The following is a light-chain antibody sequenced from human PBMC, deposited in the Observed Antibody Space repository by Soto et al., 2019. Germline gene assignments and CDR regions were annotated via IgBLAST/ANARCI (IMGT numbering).Light chain of an antibody. V-gene: IGKV1-6*01. Sequence: IQLTQSPSSLSASVGDRVTITCRASQDIRSALGWYQQKPGKVPKLLIYAASTLQSGVPSRFSGSRSGTDFTLTISSLQPEDFATYYCQQRSYWPPITFGQGTRLEIK. J-gene: IGKJ5*01. CDR2: AAS. CDR1: QDIRSA. CDR3: QQRSYWPPIT.